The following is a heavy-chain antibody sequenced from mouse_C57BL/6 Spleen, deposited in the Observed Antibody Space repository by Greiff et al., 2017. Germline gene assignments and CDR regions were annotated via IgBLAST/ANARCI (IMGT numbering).Heavy chain of an antibody. CDR1: GYTFTSYW. CDR2: IHPNSGST. V-gene: IGHV1-64*01. D-gene: IGHD2-3*01. CDR3: ARDDDYPAWFAY. Sequence: QVQLQQPGAELVKPGASVKLSCKASGYTFTSYWMHWVKQRPGQGLEWIGMIHPNSGSTNYNEKFKSKATLTVDKSSSTAYMQLSSLTSEDSAVYYCARDDDYPAWFAYWGQGTLVTVSA. J-gene: IGHJ3*01.